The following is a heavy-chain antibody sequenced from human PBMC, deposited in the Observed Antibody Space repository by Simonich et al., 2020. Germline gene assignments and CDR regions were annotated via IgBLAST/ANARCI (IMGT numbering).Heavy chain of an antibody. Sequence: EVQLVESGGGLVKPGGSLGLSCAASGFTFSSYSMNWVRQAPVKGLEWVTSISSSSSYIYYADSVKGRFTISRDNAKNSLYLQMNSLRAEDTAVYYCARDAAGDYWGQGTLVTVSS. V-gene: IGHV3-21*01. D-gene: IGHD6-13*01. CDR1: GFTFSSYS. J-gene: IGHJ4*02. CDR3: ARDAAGDY. CDR2: ISSSSSYI.